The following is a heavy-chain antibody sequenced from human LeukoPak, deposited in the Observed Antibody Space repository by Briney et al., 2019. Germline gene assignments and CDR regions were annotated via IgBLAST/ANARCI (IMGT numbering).Heavy chain of an antibody. V-gene: IGHV4-38-2*02. J-gene: IGHJ4*02. D-gene: IGHD1-26*01. CDR2: INHSGST. CDR1: GYSISSGYY. Sequence: PSETLSLTCTVSGYSISSGYYWGWIRQPPGKGLEWIGEINHSGSTNYNPSLKSRVTISVDTSKNQFSLKLSSVTAADTAVYYCARLGIGWVWGQGTLVTVSS. CDR3: ARLGIGWV.